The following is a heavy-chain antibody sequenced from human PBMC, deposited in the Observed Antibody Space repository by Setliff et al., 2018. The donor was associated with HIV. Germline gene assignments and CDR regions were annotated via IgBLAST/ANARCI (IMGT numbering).Heavy chain of an antibody. V-gene: IGHV5-51*01. CDR3: GIQLKSGESKFHHL. CDR1: ESVFAKHW. D-gene: IGHD5-12*01. J-gene: IGHJ1*01. CDR2: TFPGDSDT. Sequence: GESLKIYCKASESVFAKHWMAWVRQMHGKGLEWMGITFPGDSDTNYPPSMKGRLTMSVDKSITTAYLQLSSLRASDTAMYYCGIQLKSGESKFHHLWGQGTLVTVSS.